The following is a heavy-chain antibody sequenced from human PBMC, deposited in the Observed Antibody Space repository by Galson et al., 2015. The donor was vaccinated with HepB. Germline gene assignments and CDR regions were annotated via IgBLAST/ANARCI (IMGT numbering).Heavy chain of an antibody. CDR1: GFTFSSYS. CDR3: ARGGSGWMGFNNWFDP. J-gene: IGHJ5*02. Sequence: SLRLSCAASGFTFSSYSMNWVRQAPGKGLEWVSSISSSSSYIYYADSVKGRFTISRDNAKNSLYLQMNSLRAEDTAVYYCARGGSGWMGFNNWFDPWGQGTLVTVSS. CDR2: ISSSSSYI. D-gene: IGHD6-19*01. V-gene: IGHV3-21*01.